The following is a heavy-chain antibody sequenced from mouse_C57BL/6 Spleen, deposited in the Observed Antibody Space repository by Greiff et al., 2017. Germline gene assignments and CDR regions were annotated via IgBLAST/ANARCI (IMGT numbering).Heavy chain of an antibody. CDR3: ARGRSHHAMDC. CDR2: IDPADSYT. V-gene: IGHV1-69*01. CDR1: GYTFTSYW. J-gene: IGHJ4*01. Sequence: QVQLQQPGAELVMPGASVKLSCKASGYTFTSYWMHWVKQRPGQGLEWIGEIDPADSYTNYNQKFKGKSTLTVDKSSSTAYMQLSSLASEDSAVCYRARGRSHHAMDCWGQGTSVTVSS.